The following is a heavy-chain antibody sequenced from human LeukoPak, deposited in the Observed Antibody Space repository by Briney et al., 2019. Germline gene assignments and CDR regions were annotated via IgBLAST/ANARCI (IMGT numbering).Heavy chain of an antibody. Sequence: GGSLRLSCAASGFTFSRYSMNWVRQAPGKGREWVSSISSSSSYIYYADSVKGRFTISRDNAKNSLYLQMNSLRAEDTAVCYCGREVVNRQDYWGQGTLVTVSS. D-gene: IGHD3-22*01. CDR2: ISSSSSYI. J-gene: IGHJ4*02. CDR3: GREVVNRQDY. CDR1: GFTFSRYS. V-gene: IGHV3-21*01.